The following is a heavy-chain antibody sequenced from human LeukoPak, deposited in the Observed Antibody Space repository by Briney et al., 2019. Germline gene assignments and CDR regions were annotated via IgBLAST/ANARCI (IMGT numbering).Heavy chain of an antibody. V-gene: IGHV1-18*01. CDR2: NSAYNGNT. CDR3: AKHSSGYLNWFDP. CDR1: GYTFTSYG. Sequence: GASVKVSCKASGYTFTSYGISWVRQAPGQGLEWMGWNSAYNGNTNYAQKLQGRVTMTTDTSTSTAYMELRSLRSDDTAVYYCAKHSSGYLNWFDPWGQGTLVTVSS. J-gene: IGHJ5*02. D-gene: IGHD3-22*01.